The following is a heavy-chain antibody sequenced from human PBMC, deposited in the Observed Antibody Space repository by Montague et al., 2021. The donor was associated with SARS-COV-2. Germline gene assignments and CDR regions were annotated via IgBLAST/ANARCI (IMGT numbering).Heavy chain of an antibody. J-gene: IGHJ4*02. Sequence: SETLSLTCTVSGGSISSSSYFWGWIRQPPGKGLEWIGRIYYSGSTYSNPSLKSRVTLSVDTSKNQFSLTLSSVTAADTAVYYCARAFLAVAGTTSFDYWGQGTLVTVSS. CDR3: ARAFLAVAGTTSFDY. CDR1: GGSISSSSYF. D-gene: IGHD6-13*01. CDR2: IYYSGST. V-gene: IGHV4-39*01.